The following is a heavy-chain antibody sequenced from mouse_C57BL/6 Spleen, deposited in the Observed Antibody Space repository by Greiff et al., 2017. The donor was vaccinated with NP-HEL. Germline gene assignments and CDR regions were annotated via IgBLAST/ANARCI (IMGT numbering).Heavy chain of an antibody. CDR1: GYTFTSYD. Sequence: LQESGPELVKPGASVKLSCKASGYTFTSYDINWVKQRPGQGLEWIGWIYPRDGSTKYNEKFKGKATLTVDTSSSTAYMELHSLTSEDSAVYFCARSDYGSSHYFDYWGQGTTLTVSS. J-gene: IGHJ2*01. CDR3: ARSDYGSSHYFDY. CDR2: IYPRDGST. D-gene: IGHD1-1*01. V-gene: IGHV1-85*01.